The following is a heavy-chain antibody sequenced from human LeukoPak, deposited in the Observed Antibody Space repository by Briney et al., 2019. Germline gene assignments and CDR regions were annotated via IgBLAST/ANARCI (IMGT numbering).Heavy chain of an antibody. J-gene: IGHJ4*02. D-gene: IGHD6-19*01. V-gene: IGHV3-72*01. CDR3: TRVLTTDRGWYTFEF. Sequence: GGSLRLSCEGSGFTFSDHHMDWVRQAPGMGLEWVGRGPARNKPNSCSTQYAASVRGRFTISRDDSKNSLYLQINSLRTEDTAMYYCTRVLTTDRGWYTFEFWGQGTLVTVSS. CDR1: GFTFSDHH. CDR2: GPARNKPNSCST.